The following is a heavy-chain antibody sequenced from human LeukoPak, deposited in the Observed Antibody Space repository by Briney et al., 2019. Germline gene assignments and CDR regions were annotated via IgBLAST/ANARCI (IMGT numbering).Heavy chain of an antibody. V-gene: IGHV1-8*03. D-gene: IGHD1-1*01. Sequence: ASVKVSCKASGGTFSSYAISWVRQAPGQGLEWMGRINPYSGNTGYTQKFQGRVIITRNTSISTAYMELSSLRSEDTAVYYCARGSLPLGIDYWGQGTQVTVSS. CDR3: ARGSLPLGIDY. CDR2: INPYSGNT. CDR1: GGTFSSYA. J-gene: IGHJ4*02.